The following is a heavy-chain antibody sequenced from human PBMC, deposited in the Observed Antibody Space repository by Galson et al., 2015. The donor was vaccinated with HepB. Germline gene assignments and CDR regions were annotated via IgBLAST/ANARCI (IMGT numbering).Heavy chain of an antibody. CDR2: IYYSGST. CDR1: GFTFSSYS. J-gene: IGHJ5*02. Sequence: LRLSCAASGFTFSSYSMNWARQPPGKGLEWIGYIYYSGSTNYNPSLKSRVTISVDTSKNQFSLKLSSVTAADTAVYYCARGGGSSWYLGGAQNWFDPWGQGTLVTVSS. CDR3: ARGGGSSWYLGGAQNWFDP. V-gene: IGHV4-59*01. D-gene: IGHD6-13*01.